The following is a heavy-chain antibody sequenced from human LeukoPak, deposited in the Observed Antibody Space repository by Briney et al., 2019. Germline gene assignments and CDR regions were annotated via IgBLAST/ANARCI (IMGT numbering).Heavy chain of an antibody. J-gene: IGHJ4*02. V-gene: IGHV1-18*01. Sequence: ASVKVSCKASGYTFIIYGISWVRQAPGQGLEWVGWISPYNGNTNYAQKFQGRVTMTTDTSTSTPYMELNNLRSDDTAVYYCAREGDGTTSSLYFDYWGQGALVTVSS. CDR1: GYTFIIYG. D-gene: IGHD1-7*01. CDR3: AREGDGTTSSLYFDY. CDR2: ISPYNGNT.